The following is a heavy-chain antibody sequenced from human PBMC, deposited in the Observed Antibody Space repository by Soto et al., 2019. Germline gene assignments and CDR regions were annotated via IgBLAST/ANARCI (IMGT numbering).Heavy chain of an antibody. CDR3: ATGGHNDGYNFYHGMDV. J-gene: IGHJ6*02. Sequence: QVQVVPSGAEVKKPGSSVKVSCKVSGGIFTNNAISWVRQAPGQGLEWLGGGIPLFDTAYYAQIFRGRLRISADRATTTAYMELSGLTSADTAVYFCATGGHNDGYNFYHGMDVWGQGTTVTVS. D-gene: IGHD3-16*01. CDR2: GIPLFDTA. CDR1: GGIFTNNA. V-gene: IGHV1-69*06.